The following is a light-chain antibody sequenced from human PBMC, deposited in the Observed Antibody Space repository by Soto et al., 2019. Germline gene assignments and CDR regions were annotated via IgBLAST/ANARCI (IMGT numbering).Light chain of an antibody. Sequence: QSVLTQPASVSESPGQSITISCAGTSSDIGGYNYVSWYQQHPDKAPKLMIYGVTNRPSGVSDRFSGSKSGNTASLTISGLQAEDEADYYCTSYKSSSTYVFGTGTKVTVL. CDR1: SSDIGGYNY. V-gene: IGLV2-14*01. J-gene: IGLJ1*01. CDR2: GVT. CDR3: TSYKSSSTYV.